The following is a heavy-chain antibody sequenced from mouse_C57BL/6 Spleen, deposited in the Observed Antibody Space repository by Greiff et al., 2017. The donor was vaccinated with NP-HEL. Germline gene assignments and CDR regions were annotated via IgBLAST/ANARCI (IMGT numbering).Heavy chain of an antibody. CDR2: IRNKANGYTT. CDR1: GFTFTDYY. CDR3: ARYYYGSIYWYFDV. D-gene: IGHD1-1*01. V-gene: IGHV7-3*01. Sequence: EVMLVESGGGLVQPGGSLSLSCAASGFTFTDYYMSWVRQPPGKALEWLGFIRNKANGYTTEYSASVKGRFTISRDNSQSILYLQMNALRAEDSATYYCARYYYGSIYWYFDVWGTGTTVTVSS. J-gene: IGHJ1*03.